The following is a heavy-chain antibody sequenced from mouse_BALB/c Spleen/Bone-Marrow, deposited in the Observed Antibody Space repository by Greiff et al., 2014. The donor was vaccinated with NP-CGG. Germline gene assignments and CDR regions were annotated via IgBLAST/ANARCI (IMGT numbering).Heavy chain of an antibody. J-gene: IGHJ4*01. Sequence: VQLQQSGTVLARPGASVKMSCKASGYTFTSYWMHWVKQRPGQGLEWIGAIYPGNSDTSYNQKFKGKAKLTAVTSTSTAYMELSSLTNEDSAAYYCTVPYGNYVGYYAMDYWGQGTSVTVSS. D-gene: IGHD2-1*01. V-gene: IGHV1-5*01. CDR1: GYTFTSYW. CDR2: IYPGNSDT. CDR3: TVPYGNYVGYYAMDY.